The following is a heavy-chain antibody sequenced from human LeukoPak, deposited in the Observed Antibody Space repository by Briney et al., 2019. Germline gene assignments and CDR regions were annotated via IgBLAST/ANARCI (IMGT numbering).Heavy chain of an antibody. D-gene: IGHD5-24*01. CDR1: GGSFSGYY. J-gene: IGHJ4*02. V-gene: IGHV4-34*01. CDR3: ARVEMATIAAFDY. CDR2: INHSGST. Sequence: SETLSLTCAVYGGSFSGYYWSWIRQPPGKGLEWIGEINHSGSTNYNPSLKSRVTISVDTSKNQFSLKLSSVTAADTAVYYCARVEMATIAAFDYWGRGTLVTVSS.